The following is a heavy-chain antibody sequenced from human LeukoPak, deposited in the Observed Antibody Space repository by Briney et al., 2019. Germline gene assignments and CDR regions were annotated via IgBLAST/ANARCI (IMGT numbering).Heavy chain of an antibody. CDR2: IRGNGDTT. CDR3: AQDGGR. D-gene: IGHD3-16*01. Sequence: GGSLRLSCAASGFTLSSYAMRWVRQAPGKGLEWVSGIRGNGDTTFYTDSVKGRFTVSRDSSKTTLYLQMTSLRAEDTAVYYCAQDGGRWGQGTLVTVSS. CDR1: GFTLSSYA. V-gene: IGHV3-23*01. J-gene: IGHJ4*02.